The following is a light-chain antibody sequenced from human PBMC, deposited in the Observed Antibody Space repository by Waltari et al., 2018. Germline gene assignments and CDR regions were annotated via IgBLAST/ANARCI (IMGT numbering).Light chain of an antibody. J-gene: IGLJ1*01. CDR1: SSAFGGYNY. CDR3: SSYAGDITLL. CDR2: DAS. Sequence: QSALTQPATVSGSPGQSITISCTGTSSAFGGYNYVSCYQQHPGKAPKLIISDASNRPSGVSNRFSGSKSGNTASLTISGLQTEDEADYYCSSYAGDITLLFGTGTKVSVL. V-gene: IGLV2-14*01.